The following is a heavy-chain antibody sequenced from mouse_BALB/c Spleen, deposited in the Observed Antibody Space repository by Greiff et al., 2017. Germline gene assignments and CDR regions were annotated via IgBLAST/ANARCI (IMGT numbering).Heavy chain of an antibody. J-gene: IGHJ4*01. Sequence: EVQRVESGGGLVQPGGSLRLSCATSGFTFTDYYMSWVRQPPGKALEWLGFIRNKANGYTTEYSASVKGRFTISRDNSQSILYLQMNTLRAEDSATYYCARDGGILRYPFAMDYWGQGTSVTVSS. V-gene: IGHV7-3*02. CDR3: ARDGGILRYPFAMDY. D-gene: IGHD1-1*01. CDR2: IRNKANGYTT. CDR1: GFTFTDYY.